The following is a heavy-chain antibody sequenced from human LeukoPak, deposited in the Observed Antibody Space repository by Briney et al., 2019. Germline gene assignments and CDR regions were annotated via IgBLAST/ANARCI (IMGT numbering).Heavy chain of an antibody. V-gene: IGHV3-48*01. Sequence: GGSLRLSCAASGFTFSSYSMNWVRQAPGKGLEWVSYISSSSSTIYYADSVKGRFTISRDNAKNSLYLQMNSLRAEDTAVYYCARSTYYYDSSGYRIDAFDIWGQGTMVTVSS. CDR2: ISSSSSTI. D-gene: IGHD3-22*01. CDR3: ARSTYYYDSSGYRIDAFDI. J-gene: IGHJ3*02. CDR1: GFTFSSYS.